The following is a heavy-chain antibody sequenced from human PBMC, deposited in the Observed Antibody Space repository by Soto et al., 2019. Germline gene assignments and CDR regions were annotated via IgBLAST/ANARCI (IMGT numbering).Heavy chain of an antibody. CDR3: ARNYYDSSGCFDY. J-gene: IGHJ4*02. CDR2: IIPIFGTA. Sequence: SVKVSCKASGGTFSSYAISWVRQAPGQGLEWMGGIIPIFGTANYAQKFQGRVTITADESTSTAYMELSSLRSEDTAVYYCARNYYDSSGCFDYWGQGXLVTVYS. D-gene: IGHD3-22*01. CDR1: GGTFSSYA. V-gene: IGHV1-69*13.